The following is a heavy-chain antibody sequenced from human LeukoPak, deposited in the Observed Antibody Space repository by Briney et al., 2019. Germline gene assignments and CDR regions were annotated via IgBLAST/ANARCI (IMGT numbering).Heavy chain of an antibody. CDR2: INPSGGST. D-gene: IGHD4-23*01. V-gene: IGHV1-46*01. Sequence: GASVTVSFKASGYTFTSYYMHWVRQAPGQGLEWMGIINPSGGSTSYAQKFQGRVTMTRDTSTSTVYMELSSLRSEDTAVYYCARAGGNSHLDYWGQGTLVTVSS. CDR3: ARAGGNSHLDY. J-gene: IGHJ4*02. CDR1: GYTFTSYY.